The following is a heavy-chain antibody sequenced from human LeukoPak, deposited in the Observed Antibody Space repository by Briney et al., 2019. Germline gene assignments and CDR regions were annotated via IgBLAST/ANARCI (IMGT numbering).Heavy chain of an antibody. CDR3: ARDHSLDFWSGYYNYYFDY. CDR2: INPNSGGT. J-gene: IGHJ4*02. CDR1: GYTFTGYY. Sequence: ASVKVSCKASGYTFTGYYMHWVRQAPGQGLEWMGRINPNSGGTNYAQKFQGRVTMTRDTSISTAYMELRSLRSDDTAVYYCARDHSLDFWSGYYNYYFDYWGQGTLVTVSS. D-gene: IGHD3-3*01. V-gene: IGHV1-2*06.